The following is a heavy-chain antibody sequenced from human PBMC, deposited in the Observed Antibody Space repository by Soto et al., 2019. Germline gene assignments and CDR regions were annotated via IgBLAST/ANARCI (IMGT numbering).Heavy chain of an antibody. J-gene: IGHJ4*02. CDR2: IWFDGSNK. D-gene: IGHD2-2*01. Sequence: QAHLVESGGGVVQPGRSLRLSCTASGFTFSDYGMHWFRQAPGEGLEWVAVIWFDGSNKYHADSVKGRFTISRDNSRKPLLLQMISLRAEATAVYVSVRDREPCRWVAVPPADIRGQGTLVTVSS. CDR3: VRDREPCRWVAVPPADI. V-gene: IGHV3-33*02. CDR1: GFTFSDYG.